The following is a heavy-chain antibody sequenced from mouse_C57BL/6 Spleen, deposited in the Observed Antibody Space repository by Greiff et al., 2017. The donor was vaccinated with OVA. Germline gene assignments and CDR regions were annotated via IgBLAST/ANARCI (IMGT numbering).Heavy chain of an antibody. CDR3: ARERGSSGLFDD. J-gene: IGHJ2*01. CDR1: GYTFTSYW. V-gene: IGHV1-55*01. Sequence: QVQLQQPGAELVKPGASVKMSCKASGYTFTSYWITWVKQRPGQGLEWIGDIYPGSGSTNYNEKFKSKATLTVDTSSSTAYMQLSSLTSEDSAVYYGARERGSSGLFDDWGQGTTLTVSS. CDR2: IYPGSGST. D-gene: IGHD3-2*02.